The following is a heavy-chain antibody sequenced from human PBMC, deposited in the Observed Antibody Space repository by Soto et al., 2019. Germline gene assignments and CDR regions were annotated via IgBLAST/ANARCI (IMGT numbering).Heavy chain of an antibody. CDR2: INSDGSST. CDR3: VREVSSASPVP. J-gene: IGHJ5*02. CDR1: GFTFSSYW. V-gene: IGHV3-74*03. Sequence: PGGSLRLSCAASGFTFSSYWMHWVRQVPGKGLVWVSRINSDGSSTTYADSVRGRFTVSRDNAKNTLYLQMNSLRAEDTAVYYCVREVSSASPVPWGQGPQVTVSS. D-gene: IGHD1-26*01.